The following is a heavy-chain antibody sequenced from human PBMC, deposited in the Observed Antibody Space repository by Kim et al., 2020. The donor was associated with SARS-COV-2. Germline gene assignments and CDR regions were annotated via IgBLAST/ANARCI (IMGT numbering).Heavy chain of an antibody. D-gene: IGHD6-13*01. CDR2: IIPIFGTA. CDR1: GGTFSSYA. V-gene: IGHV1-69*13. CDR3: ARALAAAGIIGRDAFDI. J-gene: IGHJ3*02. Sequence: SVKVSCKASGGTFSSYAISWVRQAPGQGLEWMGGIIPIFGTANYAQKFQGRVTITADESTSTAYMELSSLRSEDTAVYYCARALAAAGIIGRDAFDIWGQGTMVTVSS.